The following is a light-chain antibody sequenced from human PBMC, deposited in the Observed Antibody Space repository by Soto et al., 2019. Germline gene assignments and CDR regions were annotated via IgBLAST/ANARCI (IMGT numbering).Light chain of an antibody. CDR2: EVT. CDR3: SSYTSRSTLYV. V-gene: IGLV2-14*01. J-gene: IGLJ1*01. CDR1: SSDIGGYNY. Sequence: QSALTQPASVSGSPGQSITVSCTGTSSDIGGYNYVSWYQQHPGKAPKLMVYEVTNRPSGVSDRFSGSKSGNTASLTISGLQADDEGYYYCSSYTSRSTLYVFGTGTKGTVL.